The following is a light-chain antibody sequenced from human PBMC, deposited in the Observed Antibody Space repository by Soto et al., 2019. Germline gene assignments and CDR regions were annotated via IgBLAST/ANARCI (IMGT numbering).Light chain of an antibody. Sequence: DIQMTPSPSSLSASVGDRVTITCRTSQSSTSYLNWYQQTPGKAPKLLIYAASSLQTRLPSRFSGSRTATHFPITIRSLQPEDFATYYGQQSYSTPRTCGGGTKVDIK. CDR3: QQSYSTPRT. J-gene: IGKJ4*01. V-gene: IGKV1-39*01. CDR1: QSSTSY. CDR2: AAS.